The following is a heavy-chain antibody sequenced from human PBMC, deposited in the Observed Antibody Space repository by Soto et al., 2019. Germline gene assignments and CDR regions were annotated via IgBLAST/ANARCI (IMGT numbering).Heavy chain of an antibody. CDR2: TYYRSKWYN. CDR1: GDSVSSNSAA. V-gene: IGHV6-1*01. D-gene: IGHD7-27*01. CDR3: ARNPSIKLGLVSAYFDY. Sequence: SQTLSLTCAISGDSVSSNSAAWNWIRQSPSRGLEWLGRTYYRSKWYNDYAVSVKSRITINPDTSKNQFSLQLNSVTPEDTAVYYCARNPSIKLGLVSAYFDYWGQGTLVTVSS. J-gene: IGHJ4*02.